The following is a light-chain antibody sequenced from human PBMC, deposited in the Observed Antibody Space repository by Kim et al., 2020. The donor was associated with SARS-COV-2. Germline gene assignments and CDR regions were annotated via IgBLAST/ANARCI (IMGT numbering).Light chain of an antibody. Sequence: QAGLTQPPSVSKGLRQTATLTCTGNSNNVGNQGAAWLQQHQGHPPKLLSSRNNNRPSGISERFSASRSGDTASLTITGLQPEDEADYYCSAWDNSLSAWVFGGGTKLTVL. CDR3: SAWDNSLSAWV. CDR2: RNN. J-gene: IGLJ3*02. CDR1: SNNVGNQG. V-gene: IGLV10-54*04.